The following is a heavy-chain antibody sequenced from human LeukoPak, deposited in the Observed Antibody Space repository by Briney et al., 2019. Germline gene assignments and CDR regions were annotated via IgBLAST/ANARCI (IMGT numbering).Heavy chain of an antibody. V-gene: IGHV4-38-2*02. D-gene: IGHD6-19*01. CDR2: INHSGST. CDR1: GYSISSRYY. CDR3: ARYYLQWLARSTNWFDP. Sequence: SETLSLTCTVSGYSISSRYYWGWIRQPPGKGLEWIGEINHSGSTNYNPSLKSRVTISVDTSKNQFSLKLSSVTAADTAVYYCARYYLQWLARSTNWFDPWGQGTLVTVSS. J-gene: IGHJ5*02.